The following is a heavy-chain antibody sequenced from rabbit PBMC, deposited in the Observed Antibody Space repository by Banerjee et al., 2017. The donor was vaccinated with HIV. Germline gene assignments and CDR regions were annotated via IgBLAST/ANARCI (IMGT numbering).Heavy chain of an antibody. CDR2: IYTSSGVT. J-gene: IGHJ4*01. D-gene: IGHD4-1*01. Sequence: QEQLEESGGDLVKPEGSLTLTCTVSGLSLSSNVMCWVRQAPGKGLELIACIYTSSGVTYYASWAKGRFTISKTSSTTVTLQMTSLTAADTATYFCARDLAGVVGWNFGLWGPGTLVTVS. CDR3: ARDLAGVVGWNFGL. CDR1: GLSLSSNV. V-gene: IGHV1S45*01.